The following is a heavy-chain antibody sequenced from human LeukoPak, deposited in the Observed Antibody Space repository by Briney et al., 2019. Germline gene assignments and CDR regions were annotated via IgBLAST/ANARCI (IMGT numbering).Heavy chain of an antibody. V-gene: IGHV4-31*03. CDR3: ARRIPVAGLFDY. CDR2: ISYSGST. J-gene: IGHJ4*02. D-gene: IGHD6-19*01. CDR1: GGSISSGAYY. Sequence: SETLSLTCTVSGGSISSGAYYWSWIRQLPGKGLEWIGYISYSGSTYYNPSLESRVSISGDTSKNQFSLKLSSVIAADTAVYYCARRIPVAGLFDYWGQGTLVTVSS.